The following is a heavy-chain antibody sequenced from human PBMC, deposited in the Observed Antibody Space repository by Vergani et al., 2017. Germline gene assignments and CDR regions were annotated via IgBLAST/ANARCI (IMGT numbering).Heavy chain of an antibody. Sequence: EVQLVESGGGLVKPGGSLRLSCAASGFTFSSYSMNWVRQAPGTGLEWVSYISSSSSYTNYADSVKGRFTISRDNAKNTLYLQMNSLRAEDTAVYYCAKGTYYYGSGSYYTSWFDPWGQGTLVTVSS. D-gene: IGHD3-10*01. CDR2: ISSSSSYT. CDR1: GFTFSSYS. J-gene: IGHJ5*02. V-gene: IGHV3-21*05. CDR3: AKGTYYYGSGSYYTSWFDP.